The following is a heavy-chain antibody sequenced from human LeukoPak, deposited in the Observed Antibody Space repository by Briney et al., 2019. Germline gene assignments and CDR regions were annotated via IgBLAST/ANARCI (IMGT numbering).Heavy chain of an antibody. Sequence: SLGTLSLTCTVSGGSISSRNWWSWVRPPPGKGLEWIGEMYHSGSINYNPSLKSRVTISVDISKNQFSLRLNSVTAADTAVYYCARDLGSAQPGFWGQGTLVTVSS. CDR2: MYHSGSI. J-gene: IGHJ4*02. CDR1: GGSISSRNW. V-gene: IGHV4-4*02. CDR3: ARDLGSAQPGF. D-gene: IGHD6-25*01.